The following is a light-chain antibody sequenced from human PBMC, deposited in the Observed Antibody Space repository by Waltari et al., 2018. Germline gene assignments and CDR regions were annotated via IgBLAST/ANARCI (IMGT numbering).Light chain of an antibody. CDR3: QQYYTTPRT. Sequence: DIVMTQSPDFLAVSLGERATINGRSSQSVFFTSIDKHYLAWFPQKPGQSPKLLIYWASTRQSGVPDRFSGSGSGTEFSLTIDNLQAEDVAVYYCQQYYTTPRTFGQGTKLEIK. CDR2: WAS. J-gene: IGKJ2*01. CDR1: QSVFFTSIDKHY. V-gene: IGKV4-1*01.